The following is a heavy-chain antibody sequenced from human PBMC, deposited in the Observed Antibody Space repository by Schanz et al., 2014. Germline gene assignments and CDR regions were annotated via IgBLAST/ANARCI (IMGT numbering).Heavy chain of an antibody. J-gene: IGHJ3*02. CDR1: GFIFNDYY. CDR3: AAARGTNCYFCALDI. V-gene: IGHV3-11*01. CDR2: ISGSGAHT. D-gene: IGHD2-2*01. Sequence: QVQLVESGGGLVKPGGSLRLSCAASGFIFNDYYMNWIRQAPGKGLEWVSTISGSGAHTYHADSVRGRFTISRDNSKNILYLQMNSLRAEDTAIYFCAAARGTNCYFCALDIWGQGTMVTVSS.